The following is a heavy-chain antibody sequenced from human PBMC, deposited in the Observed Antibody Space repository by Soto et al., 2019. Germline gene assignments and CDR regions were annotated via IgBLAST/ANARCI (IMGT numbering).Heavy chain of an antibody. CDR2: ISSDGGNK. CDR1: GFSFSYYA. CDR3: ARDPRRDYGTFVP. D-gene: IGHD4-17*01. V-gene: IGHV3-30-3*01. J-gene: IGHJ5*02. Sequence: QVQLVESGGGVVQPGRSLRLSCAASGFSFSYYAFHWVRQAPGKGLEWVAVISSDGGNKYYADSVKVRFTISRDNSKNTLYLEMNSLRPEDAAVYYCARDPRRDYGTFVPWGQGTLVSVSS.